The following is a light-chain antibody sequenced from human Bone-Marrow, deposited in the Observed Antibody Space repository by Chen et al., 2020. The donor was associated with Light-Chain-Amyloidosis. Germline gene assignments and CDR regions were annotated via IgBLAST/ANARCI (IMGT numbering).Light chain of an antibody. CDR3: QVWDRSSDRPV. CDR2: DDS. J-gene: IGLJ3*02. CDR1: NIGSTS. Sequence: SYVLTQPSSVSVAPGQTATIACGGNNIGSTSVPWYQQTLGQAPLLVDYDDSDRPAGIPERLSGSNSGNTATLTISRVEAGDEADYYGQVWDRSSDRPVFGGGTKLTVL. V-gene: IGLV3-21*02.